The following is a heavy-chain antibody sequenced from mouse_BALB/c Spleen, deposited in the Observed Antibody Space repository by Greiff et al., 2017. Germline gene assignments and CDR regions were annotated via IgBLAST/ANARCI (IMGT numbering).Heavy chain of an antibody. Sequence: EVKLMESGGGLVQPGGSMKLSCVASGFTFSNYWMNWVRQSPEKGLEWVAEIRLKSNNYATHYAESVKGRFTISRDDSKSSVYLQMNNLRAEDTGIYYCTRDGYDWDYFDYWGQGTTLTVSS. D-gene: IGHD2-2*01. J-gene: IGHJ2*01. CDR3: TRDGYDWDYFDY. CDR1: GFTFSNYW. V-gene: IGHV6-6*02. CDR2: IRLKSNNYAT.